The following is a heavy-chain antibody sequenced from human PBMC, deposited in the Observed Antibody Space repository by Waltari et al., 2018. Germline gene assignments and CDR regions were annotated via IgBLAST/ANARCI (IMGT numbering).Heavy chain of an antibody. CDR3: AREGGRRAFDI. D-gene: IGHD1-26*01. J-gene: IGHJ3*02. CDR1: GGSISSYY. V-gene: IGHV4-59*01. CDR2: IYYSGST. Sequence: QVQLQESGPGLVKPSETLSLTCTVSGGSISSYYWSWIRQPPGKGLEWIGYIYYSGSTNYNPSLKSRVTISVDTSKNQFSLKLSSVTAADTAVYYCAREGGRRAFDIWGQGTMVTVSS.